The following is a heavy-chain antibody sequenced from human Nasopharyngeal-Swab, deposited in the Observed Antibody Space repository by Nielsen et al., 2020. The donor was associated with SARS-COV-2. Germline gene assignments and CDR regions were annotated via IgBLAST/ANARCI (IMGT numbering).Heavy chain of an antibody. CDR3: ARTRRVLLWFGELLSGTGDDFDI. V-gene: IGHV4-39*02. D-gene: IGHD3-10*01. CDR2: IYYSGRT. Sequence: SETLSLTCTVTGGSIRSTAFYWAWIRQPPGRGLEWIGSIYYSGRTYYSPSHKSRATVSVDTSDNYVSLSLTSVTAADTAVYFCARTRRVLLWFGELLSGTGDDFDIWGQGTMVTVSS. CDR1: GGSIRSTAFY. J-gene: IGHJ3*02.